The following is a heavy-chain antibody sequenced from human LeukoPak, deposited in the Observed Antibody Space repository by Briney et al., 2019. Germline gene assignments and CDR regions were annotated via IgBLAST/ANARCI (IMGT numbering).Heavy chain of an antibody. Sequence: PSETLSLTCAVYGGSFSGYYWNWIRQPPGEGLEWIGEINHSGSTNYNPSLKSRVTISVDTSKNPFSLKVNSVTAADTAVYYCARRSGAADGYNYDYYYYMDVWGRGTTVTVSS. CDR1: GGSFSGYY. CDR2: INHSGST. CDR3: ARRSGAADGYNYDYYYYMDV. V-gene: IGHV4-34*01. D-gene: IGHD5-24*01. J-gene: IGHJ6*03.